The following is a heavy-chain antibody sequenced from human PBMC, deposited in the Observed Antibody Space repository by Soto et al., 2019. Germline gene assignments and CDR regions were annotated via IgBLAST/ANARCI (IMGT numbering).Heavy chain of an antibody. Sequence: WMGWINAGNGNTKYSQKFQGRVTITRDTSASTAYMELSSLRSEDTAVYYCARDPLYCSSTSCYYYYYYMDVWGKGTTVTVSS. CDR2: INAGNGNT. CDR3: ARDPLYCSSTSCYYYYYYMDV. J-gene: IGHJ6*03. V-gene: IGHV1-3*01. D-gene: IGHD2-2*01.